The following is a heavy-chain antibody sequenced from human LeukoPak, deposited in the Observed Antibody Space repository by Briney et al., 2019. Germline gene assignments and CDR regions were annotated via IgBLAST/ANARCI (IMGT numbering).Heavy chain of an antibody. D-gene: IGHD3-10*01. CDR2: INGASSTI. J-gene: IGHJ4*02. Sequence: PGGSLRLSCAASGFTFSTYSMNWVRQAPGKGLEWVSYINGASSTIYYADSVKGRFTISRDNAKNSLYLQMNSLRAEDTAVYYCASFGSRGYWGQGTLVTVSS. V-gene: IGHV3-48*04. CDR1: GFTFSTYS. CDR3: ASFGSRGY.